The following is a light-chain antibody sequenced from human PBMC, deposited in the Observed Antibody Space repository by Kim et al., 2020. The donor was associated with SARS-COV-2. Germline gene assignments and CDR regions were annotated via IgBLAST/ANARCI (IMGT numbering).Light chain of an antibody. CDR2: GAS. J-gene: IGKJ4*01. CDR1: QSVTSTY. V-gene: IGKV3-20*01. CDR3: QQYGSSPLT. Sequence: GERATLSCRASQSVTSTYLAWYQQYPGQAPRLLIYGASSRATGIPDRFSGSGSGTDFTLTISRLEPEDFAVYFCQQYGSSPLTFGGGTKVDIK.